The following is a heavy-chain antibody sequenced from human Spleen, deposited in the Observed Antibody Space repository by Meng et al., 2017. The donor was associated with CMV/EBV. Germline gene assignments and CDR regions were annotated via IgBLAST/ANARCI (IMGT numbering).Heavy chain of an antibody. V-gene: IGHV1-69*10. Sequence: KVYCKACGGTFSSYAISGVRQAPGKGLEGMGGIIPILGIANYEQKFQGRVTITADKSTSTAYMELSSLRSEDTAVYYCSSGPREDYWGQGTLVTVSS. CDR2: IIPILGIA. D-gene: IGHD3-22*01. J-gene: IGHJ4*02. CDR1: GGTFSSYA. CDR3: SSGPREDY.